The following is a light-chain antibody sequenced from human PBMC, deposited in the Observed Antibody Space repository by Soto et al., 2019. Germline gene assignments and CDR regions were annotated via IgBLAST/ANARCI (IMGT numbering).Light chain of an antibody. CDR1: QSISSY. CDR2: GAS. Sequence: DIQMTQSPSSLSASVGDRVTITCRASQSISSYLNWYQQKPGKAPKLLIYGASSLESGVPSTFSGSGSGTDFTLTISSLQPEDFATYYCQQANSFPPTFGQGTRLEIK. J-gene: IGKJ5*01. CDR3: QQANSFPPT. V-gene: IGKV1-39*01.